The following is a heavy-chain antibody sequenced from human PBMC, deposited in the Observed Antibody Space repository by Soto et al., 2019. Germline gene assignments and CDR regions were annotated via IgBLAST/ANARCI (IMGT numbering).Heavy chain of an antibody. J-gene: IGHJ4*02. CDR3: ASLQVPGNFDY. V-gene: IGHV4-39*01. CDR1: GGSITTTNYY. CDR2: IYYSGST. Sequence: SETLSLTCSVSGGSITTTNYYWSWVRQPPGKGLEWIANIYYSGSTYYSPSLRSRVTVSVDTSKNQSSLTLSSVTAADTAMYYCASLQVPGNFDYWGQGALVTVSS. D-gene: IGHD6-13*01.